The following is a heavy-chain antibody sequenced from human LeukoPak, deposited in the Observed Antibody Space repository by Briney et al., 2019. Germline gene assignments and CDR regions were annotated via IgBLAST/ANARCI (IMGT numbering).Heavy chain of an antibody. Sequence: GGSLRLSCAASGFTFSSYGMHWVRQAPGKGLEWVAFIREDGSNKYYADSVKGRFTISRDNSKNTLYLQMNSLRAEDTAVYYCAKDIFGDFWSGYYFDYWGQGPLVTVSS. CDR2: IREDGSNK. CDR1: GFTFSSYG. D-gene: IGHD3-3*01. CDR3: AKDIFGDFWSGYYFDY. V-gene: IGHV3-30*02. J-gene: IGHJ4*02.